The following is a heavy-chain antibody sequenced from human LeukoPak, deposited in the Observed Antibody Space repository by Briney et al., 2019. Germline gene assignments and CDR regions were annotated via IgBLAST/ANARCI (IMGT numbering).Heavy chain of an antibody. CDR1: GFTFDDYA. D-gene: IGHD6-19*01. J-gene: IGHJ3*02. CDR3: AKDFYSEPIAVAGLKDPAFDI. V-gene: IGHV3-9*03. CDR2: ISWNSGSI. Sequence: GGSLRLSCAASGFTFDDYAMHWVRQAPGKGLEWVSGISWNSGSIGYADSVKGRFTISRDNAKNSLYLQMNSLRAEDMALYYCAKDFYSEPIAVAGLKDPAFDIWGQGTMVTVSS.